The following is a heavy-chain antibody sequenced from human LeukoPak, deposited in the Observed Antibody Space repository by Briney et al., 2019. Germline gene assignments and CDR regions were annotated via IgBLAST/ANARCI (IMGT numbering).Heavy chain of an antibody. CDR3: ASATTPNYYDSSGSLDY. CDR2: INPNSGGT. D-gene: IGHD3-22*01. J-gene: IGHJ4*02. V-gene: IGHV1-2*02. CDR1: GYTFTGYY. Sequence: WASVKVSCKASGYTFTGYYMHWVRQAPGQGLEWMGWINPNSGGTNYAQKFQGRVTMTRDTSTSTVYMELSSLRSEDTAVYYCASATTPNYYDSSGSLDYWGQGTLVTVSS.